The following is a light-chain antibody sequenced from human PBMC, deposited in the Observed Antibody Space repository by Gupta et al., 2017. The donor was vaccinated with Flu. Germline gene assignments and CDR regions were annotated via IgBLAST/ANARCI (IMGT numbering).Light chain of an antibody. J-gene: IGLJ3*02. CDR2: EVS. CDR1: ISDVGSYKF. V-gene: IGLV2-14*02. CDR3: SSFTSRSHLL. Sequence: GTISDVGSYKFVSWYQQHPGKVPRLIIYEVSGRPSGGSDRFSGSQSGNTASLTISGLPADDEAVYYCSSFTSRSHLLFGGGTKLTVL.